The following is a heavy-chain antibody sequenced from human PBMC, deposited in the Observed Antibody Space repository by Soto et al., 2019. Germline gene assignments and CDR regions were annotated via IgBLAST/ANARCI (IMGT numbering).Heavy chain of an antibody. Sequence: PSETLSLTCTVSGGSISSYYWSWIRQPPGKGLEWIGYIYYSGSTNYNPSVKGRFTISRDNSKNTLSLQMNSLRAEDTAVYYCTKANRYCSGANCFTFDYWGLGTLVTVSS. D-gene: IGHD2-15*01. CDR1: GGSISSYY. J-gene: IGHJ4*02. CDR3: TKANRYCSGANCFTFDY. CDR2: IYYSGST. V-gene: IGHV4-59*12.